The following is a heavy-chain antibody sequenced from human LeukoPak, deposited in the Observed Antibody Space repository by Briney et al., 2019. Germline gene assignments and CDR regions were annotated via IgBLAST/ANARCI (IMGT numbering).Heavy chain of an antibody. CDR3: ARGPPGRVYDSSKKGLFDP. V-gene: IGHV1-46*01. CDR2: INPSGTST. CDR1: GYTFTTYY. Sequence: ASVKVSCKASGYTFTTYYLHWVRQAPGQGLEWMGIINPSGTSTTYAQKFQGRVTMTMDTSTSTVYTELSSLRSEDTAMYYCARGPPGRVYDSSKKGLFDPWGQGTLATVSS. D-gene: IGHD3-22*01. J-gene: IGHJ5*02.